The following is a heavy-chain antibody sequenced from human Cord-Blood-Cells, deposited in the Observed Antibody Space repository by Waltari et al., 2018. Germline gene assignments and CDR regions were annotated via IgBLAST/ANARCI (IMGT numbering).Heavy chain of an antibody. Sequence: EVQLVESGGGLVQPGGSLRLSCAACGFTFRSHWMHWVPQAPGKGLVWVSRINSDGSSTSYADSVKGRFTISRDNAKNTLYLQMNSLRAEDTAVYYCAREHIVVVTAIDYWGQGTLVTVSS. D-gene: IGHD2-21*02. J-gene: IGHJ4*02. V-gene: IGHV3-74*01. CDR3: AREHIVVVTAIDY. CDR1: GFTFRSHW. CDR2: INSDGSST.